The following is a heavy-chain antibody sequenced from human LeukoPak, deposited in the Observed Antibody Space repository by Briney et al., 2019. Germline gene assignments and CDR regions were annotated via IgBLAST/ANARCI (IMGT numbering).Heavy chain of an antibody. D-gene: IGHD6-19*01. CDR3: ARGGWYPESFQH. CDR1: GGSISSYY. CDR2: IYYIGST. Sequence: SETLSLTCTVSGGSISSYYWNWIRQPPGKRLEWMGYIYYIGSTNYNPSLKSQVTISVDTSKNQFSLKLSSVTAADTVVYYCARGGWYPESFQHWGQGALVTVSS. J-gene: IGHJ1*01. V-gene: IGHV4-59*01.